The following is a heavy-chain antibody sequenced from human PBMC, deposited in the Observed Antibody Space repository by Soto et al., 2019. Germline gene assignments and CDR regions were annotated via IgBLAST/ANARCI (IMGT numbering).Heavy chain of an antibody. J-gene: IGHJ4*02. Sequence: EVQLVESGGGVVRPGGSLRLSCAASGFTFDDYGMSWVRQVPGKGLEWVSGINWNSGSIGYADSVKGRFTISRDNAKNSRYLQMSHLRAEDTALYYCARVVGYSYGPFDYWGQGTLVTVSS. V-gene: IGHV3-20*04. CDR2: INWNSGSI. D-gene: IGHD5-18*01. CDR3: ARVVGYSYGPFDY. CDR1: GFTFDDYG.